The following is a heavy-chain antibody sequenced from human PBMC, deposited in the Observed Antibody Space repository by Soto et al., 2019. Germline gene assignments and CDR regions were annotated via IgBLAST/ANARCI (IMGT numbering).Heavy chain of an antibody. V-gene: IGHV3-74*01. Sequence: PGGSLRLSCAASGFTFSSYWMHWVRQAPGKGLVWVSRINSDGSSTIYTDALRGRFTISRDNAKNSLHLQMNSLRAEDTAVYYCTRDASRDSSARGWFDPWGPGTLVTVSS. CDR2: INSDGSST. CDR3: TRDASRDSSARGWFDP. D-gene: IGHD6-13*01. J-gene: IGHJ5*02. CDR1: GFTFSSYW.